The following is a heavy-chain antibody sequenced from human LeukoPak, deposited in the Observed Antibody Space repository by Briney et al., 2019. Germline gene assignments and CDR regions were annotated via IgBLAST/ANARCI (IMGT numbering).Heavy chain of an antibody. Sequence: KPSETLSLTCTVSGGSISSYYWSWIRQPPGKGLEWIGYIYYSGSTYYNPSLKSRVTISVDTSKNQFSLKLSSVTAADTAVYYCARGAGDGLLWFGESRHMDVWGKGTTVTVSS. CDR1: GGSISSYY. V-gene: IGHV4-59*12. CDR3: ARGAGDGLLWFGESRHMDV. CDR2: IYYSGST. J-gene: IGHJ6*04. D-gene: IGHD3-10*01.